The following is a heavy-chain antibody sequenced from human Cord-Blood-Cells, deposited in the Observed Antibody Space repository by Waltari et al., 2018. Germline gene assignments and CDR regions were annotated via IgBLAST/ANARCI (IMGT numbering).Heavy chain of an antibody. CDR1: GFTFSSYA. J-gene: IGHJ2*01. V-gene: IGHV3-23*01. CDR3: AKGVDCSSTSCYWYFDL. D-gene: IGHD2-2*01. CDR2: ISGGGGST. Sequence: EVQLLESGGGLVQPGGSLRLSCAASGFTFSSYAMSWVRQAPGKGLEWVSAISGGGGSTYYADSVKGRFTISRDNSKNTLYLQMNSLRAEDTAVYYCAKGVDCSSTSCYWYFDLWGRGTLVTVSS.